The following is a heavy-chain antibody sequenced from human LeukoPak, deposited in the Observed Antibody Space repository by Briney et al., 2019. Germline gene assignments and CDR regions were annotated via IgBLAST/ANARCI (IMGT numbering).Heavy chain of an antibody. V-gene: IGHV4-34*01. CDR2: INYSGRT. Sequence: SETLSLTCAVYGGSFSGYYWSWIRQTPGKGLEWIGEINYSGRTNYNPSLKSRVTISVDTSKNQFSLKLSSVTAADTAVYYCAGIFGANYYDSIGVFDTWGQGTLSPSPQ. J-gene: IGHJ4*02. D-gene: IGHD3-22*01. CDR3: AGIFGANYYDSIGVFDT. CDR1: GGSFSGYY.